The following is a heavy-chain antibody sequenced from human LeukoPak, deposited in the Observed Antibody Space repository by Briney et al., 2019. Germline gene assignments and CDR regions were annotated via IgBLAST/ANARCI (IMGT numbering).Heavy chain of an antibody. J-gene: IGHJ4*02. V-gene: IGHV3-15*01. CDR1: GFTFSNAW. D-gene: IGHD3-3*01. CDR2: IKSKTDGYTT. Sequence: GGSLRLSCAASGFTFSNAWMSWVRQAPGKGLEWVGRIKSKTDGYTTDYAAPVKGRFTIPRDDSKNTLYLQINSLKTEDTAVYYCTTDANDFCSGYYIDYWGQGTLVTVSS. CDR3: TTDANDFCSGYYIDY.